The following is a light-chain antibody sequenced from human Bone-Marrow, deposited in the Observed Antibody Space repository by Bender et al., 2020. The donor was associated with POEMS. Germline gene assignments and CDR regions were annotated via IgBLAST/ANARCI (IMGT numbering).Light chain of an antibody. Sequence: QSALTQPASVSGSPGQSITISCTGTSSDVGSYNLVSWYQQHPDKAPKLILYEGSKRPSGVSDRFFGFKSGNTASLTISGLQPEDEADYFCCSYAGRTILFGGGTKLSVL. V-gene: IGLV2-23*01. J-gene: IGLJ2*01. CDR3: CSYAGRTIL. CDR1: SSDVGSYNL. CDR2: EGS.